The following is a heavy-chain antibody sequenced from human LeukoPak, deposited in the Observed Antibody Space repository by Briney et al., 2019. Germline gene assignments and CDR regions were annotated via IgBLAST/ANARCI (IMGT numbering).Heavy chain of an antibody. D-gene: IGHD1-1*01. V-gene: IGHV3-23*01. J-gene: IGHJ4*02. Sequence: PGGSLRLSCAASGFTFSSYAMSWVRQAPGKGLEWVSAISGSGGSTYNADSVKGRFTISRDNSKTTLYVQMNSLRAEDTAVYYCAREGTGTIDYWGQGTLVTVSS. CDR1: GFTFSSYA. CDR3: AREGTGTIDY. CDR2: ISGSGGST.